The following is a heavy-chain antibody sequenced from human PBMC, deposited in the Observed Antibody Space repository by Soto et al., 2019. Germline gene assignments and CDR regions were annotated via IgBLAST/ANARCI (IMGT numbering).Heavy chain of an antibody. CDR3: ARATYFGELDI. D-gene: IGHD3-10*01. Sequence: QLVESGGALVQPGGSLRLSCAASSFSCSTSWMTWVRQAPGKGLEWLANINPDVSAQYYVDSVKGRFTLSRDNAKNSVFMQMTSLRVEDTAVYYCARATYFGELDIWGRGTTVIVSS. CDR1: SFSCSTSW. CDR2: INPDVSAQ. J-gene: IGHJ6*04. V-gene: IGHV3-7*01.